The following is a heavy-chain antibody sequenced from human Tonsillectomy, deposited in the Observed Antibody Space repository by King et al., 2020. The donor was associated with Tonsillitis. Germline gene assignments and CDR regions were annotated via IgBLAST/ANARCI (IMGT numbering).Heavy chain of an antibody. Sequence: LVESGGGLVQPGGSLRLSCAASGFTFSSYAMSWVRQAPGKGLEWVSAISGSGGSTYYADSVKGRFTISRDNSKNKLYLQMNSQRAEDPAVYYCAKEIKRDGYNFGDGAFDIWGQGTMVTVSS. CDR3: AKEIKRDGYNFGDGAFDI. CDR2: ISGSGGST. CDR1: GFTFSSYA. J-gene: IGHJ3*02. D-gene: IGHD5-24*01. V-gene: IGHV3-23*04.